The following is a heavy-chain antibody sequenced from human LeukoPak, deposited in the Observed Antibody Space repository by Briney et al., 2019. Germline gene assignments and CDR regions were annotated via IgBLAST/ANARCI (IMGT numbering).Heavy chain of an antibody. D-gene: IGHD3-9*01. CDR3: ARDNPITYDILTGSPRGAFDI. Sequence: PSETLSLTCTVSGGSISSYYWSWIRQPPGKGLEWIGYIYYSGSTNYNPSLKSRVTISVDTSKNQSSLKLSSVTAADTAVYYCARDNPITYDILTGSPRGAFDIWGQGTMVTVSS. CDR1: GGSISSYY. CDR2: IYYSGST. V-gene: IGHV4-59*01. J-gene: IGHJ3*02.